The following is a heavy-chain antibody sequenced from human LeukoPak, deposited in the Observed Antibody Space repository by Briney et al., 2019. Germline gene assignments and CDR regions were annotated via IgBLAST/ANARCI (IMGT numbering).Heavy chain of an antibody. CDR3: TVWELLPTY. D-gene: IGHD1-26*01. Sequence: GGSLRLSCAASGFTFSNVWMSWVRQAPGKGLEWVGRIKSKTDGGTTAYAEPVKGRFTNSRDDSKNTLYLQMNSLKTEDTAVYYCTVWELLPTYWGQGTLVTVSS. J-gene: IGHJ4*02. CDR1: GFTFSNVW. CDR2: IKSKTDGGTT. V-gene: IGHV3-15*01.